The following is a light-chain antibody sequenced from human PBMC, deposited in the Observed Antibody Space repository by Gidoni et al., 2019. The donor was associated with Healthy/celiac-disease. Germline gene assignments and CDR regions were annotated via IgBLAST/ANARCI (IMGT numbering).Light chain of an antibody. CDR1: SSDVGGYNY. V-gene: IGLV2-14*01. J-gene: IGLJ2*01. CDR2: DVS. Sequence: QSALTQPASVSGSPGQSITISCPGTSSDVGGYNYVSWYQQHPGKAPKLMIYDVSNRPSGVSNRFSDSKSGNTASLTISGLQAEDEADYYCSSYTSSSTLGVVFGGGTKLTVL. CDR3: SSYTSSSTLGVV.